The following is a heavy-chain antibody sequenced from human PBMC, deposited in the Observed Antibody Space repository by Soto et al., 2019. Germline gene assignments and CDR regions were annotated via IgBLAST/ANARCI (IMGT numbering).Heavy chain of an antibody. CDR1: GFTFTTYG. D-gene: IGHD3-10*01. CDR3: ARGRDYYGSGSYSYSFDY. Sequence: QVQLVESGGGGVQPGRSLRLSCAASGFTFTTYGMHWVRQAPGKGLEWMSVISYDGSNKYYADSVKGRFTISRDNSKNTXXLQMNSLRAEDTALYDCARGRDYYGSGSYSYSFDYWGQGTLVTVSS. J-gene: IGHJ4*02. V-gene: IGHV3-30*03. CDR2: ISYDGSNK.